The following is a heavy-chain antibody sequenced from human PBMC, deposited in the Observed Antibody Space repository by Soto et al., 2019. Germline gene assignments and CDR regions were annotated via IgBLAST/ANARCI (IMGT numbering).Heavy chain of an antibody. CDR2: ISHSGST. Sequence: PSETLSLTCAVSGDSINSSHWWNWVRQPPGKGLEWIGQISHSGSTNYTPSLPSRINKSVDKSKKHFSLKLTSVTAADTALYFCARDSVCLTLFDYWGQGILVTVSS. J-gene: IGHJ4*02. CDR3: ARDSVCLTLFDY. CDR1: GDSINSSHW. D-gene: IGHD2-8*01. V-gene: IGHV4-4*02.